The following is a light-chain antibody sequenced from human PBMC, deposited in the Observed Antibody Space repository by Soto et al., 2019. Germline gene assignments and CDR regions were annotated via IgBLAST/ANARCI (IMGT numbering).Light chain of an antibody. CDR1: QSVSSSY. J-gene: IGKJ4*01. CDR2: GAS. CDR3: QQHINWPLT. V-gene: IGKV3D-20*02. Sequence: EIVLTQSPATLSVSPGERATLSCRASQSVSSSYLAWYQQKPGQAPRLLIYGASSRATGIPDRFSGSGSGTDFTLTISSLEPEDFALYYCQQHINWPLTFGGGTKVDNK.